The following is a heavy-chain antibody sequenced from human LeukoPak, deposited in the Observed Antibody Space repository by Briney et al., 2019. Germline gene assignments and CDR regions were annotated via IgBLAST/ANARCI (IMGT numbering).Heavy chain of an antibody. J-gene: IGHJ5*02. CDR2: IYYSGST. Sequence: SETLSLTCTVSGGSISSYYWSWIRQSSVKGLEWIGFIYYSGSTNYNPSLKSRVTISVDTSKNQFSLKLSSVTAADTAVYYCARARRWNAAVEGWWFDPWGQGTLVTVSS. V-gene: IGHV4-59*01. CDR3: ARARRWNAAVEGWWFDP. D-gene: IGHD1-1*01. CDR1: GGSISSYY.